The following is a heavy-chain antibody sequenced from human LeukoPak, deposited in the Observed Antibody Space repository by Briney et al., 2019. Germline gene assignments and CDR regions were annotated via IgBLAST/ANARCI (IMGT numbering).Heavy chain of an antibody. CDR2: IYYSGST. V-gene: IGHV4-59*01. D-gene: IGHD5-18*01. CDR3: ARGGKYSYGYLRGPDFDY. CDR1: GFTFSNAW. Sequence: GSLRLSCAASGFTFSNAWMSWIRQPPGKGLEWIGYIYYSGSTNYNPSLKSRVTISVDTSKNQFSLKLSSVTAADTAVYYCARGGKYSYGYLRGPDFDYWGQGTLVTVSS. J-gene: IGHJ4*02.